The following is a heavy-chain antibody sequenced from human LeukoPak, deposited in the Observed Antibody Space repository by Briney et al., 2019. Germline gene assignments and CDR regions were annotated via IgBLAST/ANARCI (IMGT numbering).Heavy chain of an antibody. Sequence: SVKVSCKASGGSLNDYGVSWVRQAPGQGLEWMGRIIPMFGTTIYAEKFQGRVTISADKSTNTAYVEVSRLNSDDTAVYYCARNRDWNDVRFDPWGQGTLVTVSS. D-gene: IGHD1-1*01. CDR1: GGSLNDYG. V-gene: IGHV1-69*06. CDR2: IIPMFGTT. CDR3: ARNRDWNDVRFDP. J-gene: IGHJ5*02.